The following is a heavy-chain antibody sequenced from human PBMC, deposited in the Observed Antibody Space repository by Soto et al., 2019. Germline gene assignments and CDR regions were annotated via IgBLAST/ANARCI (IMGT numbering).Heavy chain of an antibody. Sequence: QVQLVQSGADVKKPGASVKVSCKASGGTFNTYAISWVRQAPGQGLEWMGGIIPMFGTANYAQKFQGRVTNIADESTSTAYMELSRLRSEDTAVYYCAREAPYRGTTSHFDYWGQGTLVTVSS. J-gene: IGHJ4*02. CDR2: IIPMFGTA. CDR3: AREAPYRGTTSHFDY. CDR1: GGTFNTYA. V-gene: IGHV1-69*01. D-gene: IGHD1-7*01.